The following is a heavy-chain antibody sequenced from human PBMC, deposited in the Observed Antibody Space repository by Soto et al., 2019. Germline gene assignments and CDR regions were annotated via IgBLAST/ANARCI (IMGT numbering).Heavy chain of an antibody. Sequence: QVQLVQSGAEVKKPGSSVKVSFKASGGTFSSYAISWVRQAPGQRLEWMGGIIPIFGTANYAQKFQGRVTITADESTSTAYMELSSLRSEDTAVYYCARHPRQNYYYGMDVWGQGTTVTVSS. CDR3: ARHPRQNYYYGMDV. V-gene: IGHV1-69*12. CDR1: GGTFSSYA. CDR2: IIPIFGTA. J-gene: IGHJ6*02.